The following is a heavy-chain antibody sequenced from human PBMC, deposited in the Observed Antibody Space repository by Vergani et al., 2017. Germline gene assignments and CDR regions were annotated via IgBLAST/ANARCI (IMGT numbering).Heavy chain of an antibody. J-gene: IGHJ6*01. D-gene: IGHD2-8*01. CDR2: IGSSGPYI. V-gene: IGHV3-21*06. Sequence: EVQLVESGGGLVKPGGSLRLSCAASGFTFSDFSMSWVRQAPGKGLEWVAFIGSSGPYINYADSVKGRFIISRDNTNNSLFLQLRSLRAEDAAVYYCARDCTSGGCPDNYGMDVWGQGATVTVSP. CDR1: GFTFSDFS. CDR3: ARDCTSGGCPDNYGMDV.